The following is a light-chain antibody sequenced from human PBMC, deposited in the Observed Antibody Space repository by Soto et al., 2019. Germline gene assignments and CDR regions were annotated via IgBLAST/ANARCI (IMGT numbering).Light chain of an antibody. CDR2: DVS. CDR3: QHYNSYSEA. Sequence: DIQVTQSPSTLSASVGDGVTITWQASQSISGWLAWYQQKPGKAPKFLIYDVSNLESGVPLRFSGSGSGTEFTLTLSSLQPDDFATYYCQHYNSYSEAFGQGTKVDIK. J-gene: IGKJ1*01. V-gene: IGKV1-5*01. CDR1: QSISGW.